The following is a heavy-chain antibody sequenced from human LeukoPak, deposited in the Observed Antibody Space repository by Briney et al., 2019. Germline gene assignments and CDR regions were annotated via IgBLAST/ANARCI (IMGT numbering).Heavy chain of an antibody. CDR1: GFSFSSYV. J-gene: IGHJ4*02. CDR3: ARAYSRTWLVDY. V-gene: IGHV3-30*03. CDR2: ISSDGSNK. D-gene: IGHD6-19*01. Sequence: HPGGSLRLSCVASGFSFSSYVMHWVRQAPGKGLEWVAVISSDGSNKYYADSVKGRFTISRDNSKNTLYLQMNSLRAEDTAVYYCARAYSRTWLVDYWGQGTLVTVSS.